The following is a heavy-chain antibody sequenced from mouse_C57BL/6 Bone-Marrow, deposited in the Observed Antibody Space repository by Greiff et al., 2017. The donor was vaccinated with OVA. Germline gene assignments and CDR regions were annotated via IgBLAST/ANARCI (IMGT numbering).Heavy chain of an antibody. CDR3: ARGDGYSYFDY. J-gene: IGHJ2*01. CDR2: IYPRSGNT. V-gene: IGHV1-81*01. D-gene: IGHD2-3*01. CDR1: GYTFTSYG. Sequence: QVQLKESGAELARPGASVKLSCKASGYTFTSYGISWVKQRTGQGLEWIGEIYPRSGNTYYNEKFKGKATLTADKSSSTAYMELRSLTSEDSAVYFCARGDGYSYFDYWGQGTTLTVSS.